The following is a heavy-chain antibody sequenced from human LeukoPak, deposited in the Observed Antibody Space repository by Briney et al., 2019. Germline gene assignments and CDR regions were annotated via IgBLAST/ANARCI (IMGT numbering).Heavy chain of an antibody. D-gene: IGHD3-16*01. Sequence: PSETLSLTCTVSGGSISSSSYYWGWIRQPPGKGLEWIGSIYYSGSTYYNPSLKSRVTISVDTSKNQFSLKLSSVTAADTAVYYCARGRFGGYFDYWGQGTLVTVSS. CDR1: GGSISSSSYY. J-gene: IGHJ4*02. V-gene: IGHV4-39*07. CDR3: ARGRFGGYFDY. CDR2: IYYSGST.